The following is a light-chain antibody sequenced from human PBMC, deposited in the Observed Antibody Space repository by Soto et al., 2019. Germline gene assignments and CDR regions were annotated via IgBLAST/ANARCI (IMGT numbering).Light chain of an antibody. CDR1: QSVSSN. CDR2: GAS. V-gene: IGKV3-15*01. J-gene: IGKJ1*01. CDR3: QQYRSWPRT. Sequence: EIVLTQSPATLSLSPGERATLSCRASQSVSSNLAWYQQKPGQAPRLLIYGASTRATGIPARFSGSGSGTEFTLTISSLQSEDFAVYYCQQYRSWPRTFGQGTKVDIK.